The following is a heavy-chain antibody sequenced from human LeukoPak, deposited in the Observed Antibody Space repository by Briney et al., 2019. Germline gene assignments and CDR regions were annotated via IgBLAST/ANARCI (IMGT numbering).Heavy chain of an antibody. CDR2: IHQSGIF. V-gene: IGHV4-34*01. J-gene: IGHJ4*02. CDR3: ARGRDRSKAGDH. D-gene: IGHD5-24*01. CDR1: GGSCDDYY. Sequence: SETLSLTCAVYGGSCDDYYCSWLRQPPGKGLEWIGEIHQSGIFYYNSSLLGRVTISIDTSKSQSPLRLTSVTAADTAFYYCARGRDRSKAGDHWGQGSLVTVSS.